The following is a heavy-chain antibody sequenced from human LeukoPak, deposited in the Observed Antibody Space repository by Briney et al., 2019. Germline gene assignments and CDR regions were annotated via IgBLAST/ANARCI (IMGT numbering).Heavy chain of an antibody. J-gene: IGHJ6*02. CDR3: ARWWDDGSGYSYYYGMDV. Sequence: GASVKVSCKASGYTFTSYYMHWVRQAPGQGLEWMGIINPSGGSTSYAQKFQGRVTMTWDTSTSTVYMELSSLRSEDTAVYYCARWWDDGSGYSYYYGMDVWGQGTTVTVSS. CDR2: INPSGGST. CDR1: GYTFTSYY. V-gene: IGHV1-46*01. D-gene: IGHD3-22*01.